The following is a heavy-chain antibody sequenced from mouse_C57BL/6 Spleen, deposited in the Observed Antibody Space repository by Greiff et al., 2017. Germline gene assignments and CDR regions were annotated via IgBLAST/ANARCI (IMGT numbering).Heavy chain of an antibody. CDR1: GYTFTSYW. D-gene: IGHD2-4*01. CDR3: ALYDYGDAMDY. CDR2: IHPNSGST. V-gene: IGHV1-64*01. Sequence: VKLQQPGAELVKPGASVKLSCKASGYTFTSYWMHWVKQRPGQGLEWIGIIHPNSGSTNYNEKFKSKATLTVDKSSSTAYMQLSSLTSEDSAVYYCALYDYGDAMDYWGQGTSVTVSS. J-gene: IGHJ4*01.